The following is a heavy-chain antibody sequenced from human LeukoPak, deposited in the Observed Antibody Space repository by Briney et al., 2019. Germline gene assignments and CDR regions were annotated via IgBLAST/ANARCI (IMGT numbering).Heavy chain of an antibody. CDR1: GGSISSSSYY. J-gene: IGHJ5*02. D-gene: IGHD4-11*01. V-gene: IGHV4-39*07. CDR3: ARGYRGYPNWFDP. CDR2: IYYSGST. Sequence: SETLSLTCTVSGGSISSSSYYWGWIRQPPGKGLEWIGSIYYSGSTYYNPSLKSRVTISVDTSKNQFSLKLSSVTAADTAVYYCARGYRGYPNWFDPWGQGTLVTVSS.